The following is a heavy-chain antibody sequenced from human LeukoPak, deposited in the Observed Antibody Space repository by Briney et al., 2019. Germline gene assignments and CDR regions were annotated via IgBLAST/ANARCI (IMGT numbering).Heavy chain of an antibody. CDR1: GFTFSSYA. V-gene: IGHV3-30-3*02. CDR3: AEGGRERWLQLMAGNY. CDR2: IPYDGSNK. Sequence: GRSLRLSCAASGFTFSSYAMHWVRQAPGKGLEWVAVIPYDGSNKYYADSVKGRFTISRDNSKNTLYLQMNSLRAEDTAVYYCAEGGRERWLQLMAGNYWGQGTLVTVSS. J-gene: IGHJ4*02. D-gene: IGHD5-24*01.